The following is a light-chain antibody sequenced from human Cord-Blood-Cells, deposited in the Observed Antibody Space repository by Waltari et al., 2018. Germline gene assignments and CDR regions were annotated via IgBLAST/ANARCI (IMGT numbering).Light chain of an antibody. Sequence: DIQMTQSPSTLSASVGDRVTITCRASQSISSWLAWYQQKPGKAPKLLIYDASSLESGVPSNFSGSGSGTEFTLTISRLQPDDFATYYCQQYNSYSPTFGQGTKLEIK. CDR3: QQYNSYSPT. J-gene: IGKJ2*01. V-gene: IGKV1-5*01. CDR2: DAS. CDR1: QSISSW.